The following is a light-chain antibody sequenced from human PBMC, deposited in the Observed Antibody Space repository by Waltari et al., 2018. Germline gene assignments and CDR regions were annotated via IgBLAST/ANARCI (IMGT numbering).Light chain of an antibody. Sequence: DIQMTQSPSSLSASVGDRVTITCRASHDINNYLAWYQRKPGKVPVLVIYAASTPSSGVPSRFSGSGFGRDFTLTISSLQPEDVATYYCQKFDRSPLTFGGGTKVEI. J-gene: IGKJ4*01. V-gene: IGKV1-27*01. CDR1: HDINNY. CDR2: AAS. CDR3: QKFDRSPLT.